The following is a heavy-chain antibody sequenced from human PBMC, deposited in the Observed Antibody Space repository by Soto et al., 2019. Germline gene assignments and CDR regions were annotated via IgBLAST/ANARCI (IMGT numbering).Heavy chain of an antibody. CDR3: AAGRWRVRS. J-gene: IGHJ5*02. Sequence: EVQLVESGGGVVQTGGSLRVSCETPGVSFSDYWMSWVRKSPGKGMEWAATVEQDGRETHYVDSVKGRFSISRDNARKSVYLQMNSMRGEDTAVYPCAAGRWRVRSWGQGTLVTVSS. CDR2: VEQDGRET. CDR1: GVSFSDYW. D-gene: IGHD1-1*01. V-gene: IGHV3-7*05.